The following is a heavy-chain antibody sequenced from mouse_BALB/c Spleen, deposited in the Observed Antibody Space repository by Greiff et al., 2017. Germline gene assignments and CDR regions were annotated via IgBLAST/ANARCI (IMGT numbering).Heavy chain of an antibody. Sequence: QVHVKQSGAELAKPGASVKMSCKASGYTFTSYWMHWVKQRPGQGLEWIGYINPSTGYTEYNQKFKDKATLTADKSSSTAYMQLSSLTSEDSAVYYCARCGTGWYFDVWGAGTTVTVSS. CDR2: INPSTGYT. D-gene: IGHD4-1*01. J-gene: IGHJ1*01. V-gene: IGHV1-7*01. CDR3: ARCGTGWYFDV. CDR1: GYTFTSYW.